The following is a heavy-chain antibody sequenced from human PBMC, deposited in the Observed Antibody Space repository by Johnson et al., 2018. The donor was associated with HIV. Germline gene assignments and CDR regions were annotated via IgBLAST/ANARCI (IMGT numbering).Heavy chain of an antibody. J-gene: IGHJ3*02. D-gene: IGHD5-24*01. CDR1: GFTFSDYY. CDR3: ARATMSYKVWLQLSAAFDI. Sequence: QVQLVESGGGLVKPGGSLRLSCAASGFTFSDYYMSWIRQAPGKGLEWVSYISSSGSTIYYADSVQGRFTISRDNAKNSLYLQMNSLRAEDTAVYYCARATMSYKVWLQLSAAFDIWGQGTMVTVSS. V-gene: IGHV3-11*04. CDR2: ISSSGSTI.